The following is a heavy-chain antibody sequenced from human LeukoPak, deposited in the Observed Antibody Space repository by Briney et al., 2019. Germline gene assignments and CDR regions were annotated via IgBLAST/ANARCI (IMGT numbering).Heavy chain of an antibody. Sequence: SETLSLTCTVSGGSISSSSYYWGWIRQPPGKGLEWIGSIYYSGSTYYNPSLKSRVTISVDTSKNQFSLKLSSVTAADTAVYYCARCLIWGSGSPSSDPWGQGTLVTVSS. D-gene: IGHD3-16*01. V-gene: IGHV4-39*07. CDR3: ARCLIWGSGSPSSDP. J-gene: IGHJ5*02. CDR1: GGSISSSSYY. CDR2: IYYSGST.